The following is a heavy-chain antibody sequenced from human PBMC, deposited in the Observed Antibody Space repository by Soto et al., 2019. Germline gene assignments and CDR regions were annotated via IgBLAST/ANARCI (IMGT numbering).Heavy chain of an antibody. Sequence: GESLKISCKGSGYIYTSYWIGWGRQMPGRGLEWMGIINPADCETNYSPSFQGQVAISADRSTSTAFLQWSTIKASDTAMYYCVRRAEGSPGEGYYYVALDVCGQGTTVTVSS. CDR3: VRRAEGSPGEGYYYVALDV. D-gene: IGHD1-26*01. CDR1: GYIYTSYW. V-gene: IGHV5-51*01. J-gene: IGHJ6*02. CDR2: INPADCET.